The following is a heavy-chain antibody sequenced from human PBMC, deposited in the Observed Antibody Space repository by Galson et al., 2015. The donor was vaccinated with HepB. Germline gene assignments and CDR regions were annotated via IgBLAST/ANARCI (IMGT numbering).Heavy chain of an antibody. CDR1: GFTFSSYA. D-gene: IGHD6-19*01. Sequence: SLRLSCAASGFTFSSYAMHWVRQAPGKGLEWVAVISYDGSNKYYADSVKGRFTISRDNSKNTLYLQMNSLRAEDTAVYYCASPIGYSSGWYSFQHWGQGTLVTVSS. CDR2: ISYDGSNK. J-gene: IGHJ1*01. V-gene: IGHV3-30-3*01. CDR3: ASPIGYSSGWYSFQH.